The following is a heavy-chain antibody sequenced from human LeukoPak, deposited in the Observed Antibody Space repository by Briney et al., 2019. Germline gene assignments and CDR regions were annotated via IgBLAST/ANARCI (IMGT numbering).Heavy chain of an antibody. D-gene: IGHD1-1*01. CDR2: FDPEEGET. Sequence: ASVKVSCKVSGYTLTQLSMHWVRQAPGKGPEWMGGFDPEEGETVYAQKFQGRVTMTEDTSTATAYMELSSLRSDDTAVYYCARESDWNDGGLDTFDIWGQGTMVTVSS. J-gene: IGHJ3*02. CDR3: ARESDWNDGGLDTFDI. V-gene: IGHV1-24*01. CDR1: GYTLTQLS.